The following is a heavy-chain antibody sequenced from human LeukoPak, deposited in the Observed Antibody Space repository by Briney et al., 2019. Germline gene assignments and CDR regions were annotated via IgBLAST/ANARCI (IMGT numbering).Heavy chain of an antibody. J-gene: IGHJ4*02. CDR3: ARVYQSAEYYFDY. Sequence: PSEILSLTCTVSGGSIDSYYWSWIRQPPGKGLEWIGYIYYTGSTEYHPSLKSRVTISLDTSKNQFSLKLTSVTAADTAVYYCARVYQSAEYYFDYWGQGNLVSVSS. CDR2: IYYTGST. D-gene: IGHD2-2*01. CDR1: GGSIDSYY. V-gene: IGHV4-59*01.